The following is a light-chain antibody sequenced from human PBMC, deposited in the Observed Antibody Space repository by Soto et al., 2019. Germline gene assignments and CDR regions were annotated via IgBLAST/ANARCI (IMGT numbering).Light chain of an antibody. V-gene: IGKV3-20*01. CDR2: GAS. CDR3: QQYGSSPYT. Sequence: EIVLTQSPGTLSLSPGERATLSCRASQSGSISYVSWYQQKPGQAPRLLIYGASSRATGITHRLSGSGSGTDITLTISRLEPADFAVYYCQQYGSSPYTFGQGPKLEIK. CDR1: QSGSISY. J-gene: IGKJ2*01.